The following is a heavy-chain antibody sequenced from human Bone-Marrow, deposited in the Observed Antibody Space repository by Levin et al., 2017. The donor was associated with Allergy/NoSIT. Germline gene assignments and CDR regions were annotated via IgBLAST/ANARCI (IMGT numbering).Heavy chain of an antibody. CDR2: IYYSGST. Sequence: SQTLSLTCTVSGGSISSYYWSWIRQPPGKGLEWIGYIYYSGSTNYNPSLKSRVTISVDTSKNQFSLKLSSVTAADTAVYYCARGTVTYFDYWGQGTLVTVSS. J-gene: IGHJ4*02. D-gene: IGHD4-17*01. CDR1: GGSISSYY. CDR3: ARGTVTYFDY. V-gene: IGHV4-59*01.